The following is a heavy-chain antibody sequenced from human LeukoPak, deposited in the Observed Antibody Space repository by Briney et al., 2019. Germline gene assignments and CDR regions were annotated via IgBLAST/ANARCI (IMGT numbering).Heavy chain of an antibody. CDR1: GFPFSSYA. J-gene: IGHJ4*02. D-gene: IGHD3-9*01. V-gene: IGHV3-23*01. Sequence: GGSLRLSCAASGFPFSSYAMSWFRQTPGKGLEWVSSIIASGGTTYYADSVKGRFTISRDNSKNTVYLQMHTLRAEDTAVYYCARVYDDILTGYYYFDYWGQGTLVTVSS. CDR3: ARVYDDILTGYYYFDY. CDR2: IIASGGTT.